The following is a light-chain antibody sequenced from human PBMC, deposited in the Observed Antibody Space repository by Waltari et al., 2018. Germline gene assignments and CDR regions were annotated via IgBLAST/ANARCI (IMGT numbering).Light chain of an antibody. Sequence: DIQMTQSPSSLSASVGDRVTITCRASQDISNFLAWFQQKPGKAPKSLIYGASSLQSEVPSRFSGSGSGTNFTLTISSLQSEDFATYYCQQYHSYPRTFGQGTRWISN. J-gene: IGKJ1*01. V-gene: IGKV1-16*01. CDR2: GAS. CDR3: QQYHSYPRT. CDR1: QDISNF.